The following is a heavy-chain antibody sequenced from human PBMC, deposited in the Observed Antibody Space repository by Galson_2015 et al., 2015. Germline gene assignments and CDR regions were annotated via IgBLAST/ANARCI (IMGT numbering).Heavy chain of an antibody. D-gene: IGHD3-10*01. V-gene: IGHV3-23*01. CDR1: GFTFSSYA. Sequence: SLRLSCAASGFTFSSYAMSWVRQAPGKGLEWVSAISGSGGSTYYADSVKGRFTISRDNSKNTLYLQMNSLRAEDTAVYYCAKRYEQYYYGSGSYYNDYYGKDVWGQGTTVTVSS. CDR3: AKRYEQYYYGSGSYYNDYYGKDV. J-gene: IGHJ6*02. CDR2: ISGSGGST.